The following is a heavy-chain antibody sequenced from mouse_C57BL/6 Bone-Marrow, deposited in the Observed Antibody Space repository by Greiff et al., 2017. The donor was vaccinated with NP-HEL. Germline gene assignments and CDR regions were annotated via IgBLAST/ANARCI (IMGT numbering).Heavy chain of an antibody. CDR3: ARSGQRHYFDY. CDR2: IYPRSGNT. J-gene: IGHJ2*01. D-gene: IGHD3-3*01. V-gene: IGHV1-81*01. CDR1: GYTFTSYG. Sequence: QVQLKESGAELARPGASVKLSCKASGYTFTSYGISWVKQRTGQGLEWIGEIYPRSGNTYYNEKFKGKATLTADKSSSTAYMELRSLTSEDSAVYFCARSGQRHYFDYWGQGTTLTVSS.